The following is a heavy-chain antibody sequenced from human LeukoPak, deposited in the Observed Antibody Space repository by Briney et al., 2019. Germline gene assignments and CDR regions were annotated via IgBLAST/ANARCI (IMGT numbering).Heavy chain of an antibody. CDR3: AREGGPYRPLDY. J-gene: IGHJ4*02. V-gene: IGHV4-4*02. Sequence: KASETLSLTGGVSGGSITIANYWTWVRQPPGKGLEWIGEANLQGSTNYNPSLMGRVAISVDTSENHISLQLTSVTAADTAVYYCAREGGPYRPLDYSGQGTLVTVSS. CDR1: GGSITIANY. CDR2: ANLQGST.